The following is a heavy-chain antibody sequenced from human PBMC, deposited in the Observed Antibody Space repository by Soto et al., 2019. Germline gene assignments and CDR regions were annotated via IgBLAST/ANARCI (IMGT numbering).Heavy chain of an antibody. CDR3: AKGASSSWFDY. V-gene: IGHV3-23*01. CDR1: GFTFSSYA. J-gene: IGHJ5*01. Sequence: PGGSLRLSCAASGFTFSSYAMSWVRQAPGKGLEWVSSIGASGGPKYYADSVKGRFTISRDNSKDTVYLEMNSLRAEDTAIYYCAKGASSSWFDYWGQGTLVTVSS. CDR2: IGASGGPK. D-gene: IGHD6-13*01.